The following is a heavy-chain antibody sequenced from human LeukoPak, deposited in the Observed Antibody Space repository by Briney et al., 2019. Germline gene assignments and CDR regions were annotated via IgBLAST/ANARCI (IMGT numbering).Heavy chain of an antibody. D-gene: IGHD3-3*01. V-gene: IGHV3-66*02. CDR2: IYSGGST. CDR3: ASLTYYDFWSGSYPNDY. Sequence: GGSLRLSCAASGFTVSSNYMSWVRQAPGKGLEWVSVIYSGGSTYYADSVKGRFTISRDNSKNTLYLQMNSLRAEDPAVYYCASLTYYDFWSGSYPNDYWGQGTLVTVSS. J-gene: IGHJ4*02. CDR1: GFTVSSNY.